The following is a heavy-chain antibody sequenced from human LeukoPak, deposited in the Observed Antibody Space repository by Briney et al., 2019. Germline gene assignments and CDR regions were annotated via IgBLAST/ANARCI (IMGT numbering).Heavy chain of an antibody. J-gene: IGHJ4*02. D-gene: IGHD3-22*01. Sequence: QAGGSLRLSCAASGFTFSSYAMSWVRQAPGKGLEWVSTISGSGSSTYYADSVKGRFTISRDNSKNTLNLQMNSLRAEDTAVYYCAKDGPYYYDSSGYYPFDYWGQGTLVTVSS. V-gene: IGHV3-23*01. CDR3: AKDGPYYYDSSGYYPFDY. CDR1: GFTFSSYA. CDR2: ISGSGSST.